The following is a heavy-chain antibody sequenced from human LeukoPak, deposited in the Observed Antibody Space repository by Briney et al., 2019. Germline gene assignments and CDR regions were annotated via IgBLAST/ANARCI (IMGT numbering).Heavy chain of an antibody. CDR3: AADRVFHYYYYYMDV. J-gene: IGHJ6*03. CDR1: GYTFTGYY. D-gene: IGHD2-21*01. Sequence: ASVKVSCKASGYTFTGYYMHWVRQAPGQGLEWMGWINPNSGGTNYAQKFQGRVTMTRDTSISTAYMELSRLRSDDTAVYYCAADRVFHYYYYYMDVWGKGTTVTVSS. CDR2: INPNSGGT. V-gene: IGHV1-2*02.